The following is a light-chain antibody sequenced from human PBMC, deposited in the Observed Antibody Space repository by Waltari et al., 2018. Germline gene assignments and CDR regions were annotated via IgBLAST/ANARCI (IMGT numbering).Light chain of an antibody. J-gene: IGLJ1*01. CDR3: YSSDSTGLRV. CDR2: EDT. V-gene: IGLV3-10*01. CDR1: ELPRKY. Sequence: SYELTQPPPLSVSPGQTARTTCSGHELPRKYVYWFQQKSGQATRLVIYEDTKRPSGIPERFSGSSSGTVATLTITGAQVDDEADYYCYSSDSTGLRVFGGGTTVVVL.